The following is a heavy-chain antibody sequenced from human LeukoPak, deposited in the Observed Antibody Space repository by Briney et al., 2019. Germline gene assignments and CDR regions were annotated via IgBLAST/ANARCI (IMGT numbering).Heavy chain of an antibody. D-gene: IGHD3-10*01. CDR2: IYHSGST. J-gene: IGHJ6*03. V-gene: IGHV4-38-2*02. CDR3: ARAGVYYYYMDV. CDR1: DYSISSGYY. Sequence: SETLSLTCSVSDYSISSGYYWGWIRQPPGKGLEWIGSIYHSGSTYYNPSLKSRVTISVDTSKNQFSLKLSSVTAADTAVYYCARAGVYYYYMDVWGKGTTVTVSS.